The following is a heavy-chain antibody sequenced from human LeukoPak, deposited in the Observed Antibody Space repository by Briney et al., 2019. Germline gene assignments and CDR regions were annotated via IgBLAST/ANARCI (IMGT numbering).Heavy chain of an antibody. Sequence: SETLSLTCAVYGGSFSGYYWSWIRQPPGKGLEWIGYIYYSGSTYYNPSLKSRVTISVDTSKNQFSLKLSSVTAADTAVYYCARDCSSTSCLYAFDIWGQGTMVTVSS. J-gene: IGHJ3*02. D-gene: IGHD2-2*01. CDR3: ARDCSSTSCLYAFDI. CDR1: GGSFSGYY. V-gene: IGHV4-30-4*08. CDR2: IYYSGST.